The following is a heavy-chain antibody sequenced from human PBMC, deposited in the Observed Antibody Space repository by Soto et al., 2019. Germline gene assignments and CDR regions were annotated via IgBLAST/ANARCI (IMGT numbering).Heavy chain of an antibody. CDR3: IRASGVAGTGEYF. V-gene: IGHV3-74*02. J-gene: IGHJ4*02. Sequence: EVQLVESGGGLVQPGGSLRLSCAASGFDFSTYWMHWVRQAPGKGLVRVSRISGGGGTTYADSVEGRFTISRDNANNIVYLQMNSLTEEDTAMHYCIRASGVAGTGEYFWGQGTLVTVSS. D-gene: IGHD6-19*01. CDR2: ISGGGGT. CDR1: GFDFSTYW.